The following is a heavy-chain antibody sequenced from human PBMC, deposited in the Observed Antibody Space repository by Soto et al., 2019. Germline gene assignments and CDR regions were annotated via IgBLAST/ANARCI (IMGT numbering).Heavy chain of an antibody. Sequence: QVQLVESGGGVVQPGRSLRLSCAASGFTFSSYAMHWVRQAPGKGLEWVAVISYDGSNKYYADSVKGRFTISRDNSKNTLYLQMNSLRAEETAVYYCARGGSYNFDYWGQGTLVTVSS. V-gene: IGHV3-30-3*01. J-gene: IGHJ4*02. D-gene: IGHD1-26*01. CDR2: ISYDGSNK. CDR3: ARGGSYNFDY. CDR1: GFTFSSYA.